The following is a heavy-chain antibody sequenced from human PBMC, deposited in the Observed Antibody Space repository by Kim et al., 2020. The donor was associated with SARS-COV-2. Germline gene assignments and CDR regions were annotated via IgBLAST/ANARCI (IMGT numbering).Heavy chain of an antibody. CDR2: IYYSGST. CDR3: ARRRGDDILTGYYFGGDYGGYLDY. V-gene: IGHV4-59*08. CDR1: GGSISSYY. D-gene: IGHD3-9*01. J-gene: IGHJ4*02. Sequence: SETLSLTCTVSGGSISSYYWSWIRQPPGKGLEWIGYIYYSGSTNYNPSLKSRVTISVDTSKNQFSLKLSSVTAADTAVYYCARRRGDDILTGYYFGGDYGGYLDYWGQGTLVTVSS.